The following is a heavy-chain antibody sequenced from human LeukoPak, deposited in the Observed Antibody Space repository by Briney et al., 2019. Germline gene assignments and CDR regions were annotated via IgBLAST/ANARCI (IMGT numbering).Heavy chain of an antibody. V-gene: IGHV3-7*01. CDR2: IKQDGSEK. CDR3: ARDDSSGWYYFDY. D-gene: IGHD3-22*01. J-gene: IGHJ4*02. Sequence: GGSLRLSCAASGFTFSSYWMSWVRQAPGKGXXXXXXIKQDGSEKNYVGSVKGRFTISRDNAKNSLSLQMNSLRAEDTAVYYCARDDSSGWYYFDYWGQGTRVTVSS. CDR1: GFTFSSYW.